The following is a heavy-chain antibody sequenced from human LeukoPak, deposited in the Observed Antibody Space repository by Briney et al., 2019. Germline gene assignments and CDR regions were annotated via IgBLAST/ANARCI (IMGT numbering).Heavy chain of an antibody. V-gene: IGHV4-59*01. Sequence: SETLSLTCTVSGGSISGSYWSWIRQPPGKGLEGIGYIYYTGSTNYNPSLMSRVTLSVDTSKKQFSLKVISVTAADTAVYYCARAPTVPDWYFDLWGRGTLVTVSS. CDR3: ARAPTVPDWYFDL. D-gene: IGHD4-17*01. CDR2: IYYTGST. CDR1: GGSISGSY. J-gene: IGHJ2*01.